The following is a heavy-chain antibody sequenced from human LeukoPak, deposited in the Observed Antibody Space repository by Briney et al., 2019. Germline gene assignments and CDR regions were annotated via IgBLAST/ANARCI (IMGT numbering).Heavy chain of an antibody. V-gene: IGHV3-30*02. CDR3: AKERAAAYYFDY. CDR2: IRYDGSNK. J-gene: IGHJ4*02. D-gene: IGHD6-13*01. Sequence: GGSLRLSCAASGFTFSSYGMHWVRQAPGKGLEWVAFIRYDGSNKYYADSVKGRFTTSRDNSKNTLYLQMNSLRAEDTAVYYCAKERAAAYYFDYWGQGTLVTVSS. CDR1: GFTFSSYG.